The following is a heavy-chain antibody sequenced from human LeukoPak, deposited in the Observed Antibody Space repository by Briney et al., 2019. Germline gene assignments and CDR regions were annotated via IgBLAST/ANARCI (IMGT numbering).Heavy chain of an antibody. CDR1: GGSISSSSYY. CDR2: IYYSGST. CDR3: ARQLRGGGSYKVRYYGMDV. J-gene: IGHJ6*02. Sequence: SSETLSLTCTVSGGSISSSSYYWGWIRQPPGKGLEWIGSIYYSGSTYYNPSPKSRVPISVDTSKNQFSLKLSSVTAADTAVYYCARQLRGGGSYKVRYYGMDVWGQGTTVTVSS. D-gene: IGHD1-26*01. V-gene: IGHV4-39*01.